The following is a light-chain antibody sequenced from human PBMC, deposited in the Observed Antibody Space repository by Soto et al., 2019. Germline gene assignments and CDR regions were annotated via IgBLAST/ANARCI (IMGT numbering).Light chain of an antibody. J-gene: IGLJ2*01. Sequence: QSALPQPASVSGSPGQSITISCAGTSSDVGGYYYVSWYQQHPRRAPRLLIYEVSNRPSGVSDRFSGSKSGNTASLTISWLQPDDEADYYCSSYTSSNTVIFGGGTKLTVL. CDR2: EVS. CDR3: SSYTSSNTVI. CDR1: SSDVGGYYY. V-gene: IGLV2-14*01.